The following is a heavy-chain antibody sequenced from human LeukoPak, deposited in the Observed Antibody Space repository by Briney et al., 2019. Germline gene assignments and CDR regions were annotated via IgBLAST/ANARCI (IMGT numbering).Heavy chain of an antibody. CDR1: GFTFSSYG. V-gene: IGHV3-30*18. CDR2: ISFDGIDQ. CDR3: AKVFVLMRGTPENWFDP. D-gene: IGHD1-14*01. Sequence: GGSLRLSCAASGFTFSSYGMHWVRQAPGKGLDWEAVISFDGIDQYYADSVRGRFTVSRDNSENTLYLQMNSLRIEDTALYFCAKVFVLMRGTPENWFDPWGQGTLVTVSS. J-gene: IGHJ5*02.